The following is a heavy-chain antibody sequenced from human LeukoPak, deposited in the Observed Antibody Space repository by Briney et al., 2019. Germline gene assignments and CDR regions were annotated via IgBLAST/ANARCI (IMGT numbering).Heavy chain of an antibody. CDR1: GFTFSSYA. CDR2: ICGSGGST. Sequence: GDSLTLSCAASGFTFSSYAMSWLRQAPGKGLEWVAAICGSGGSTYYADSVKGRFTISSDNSNNTLYLQMHSLRAEDTAVYYCANTSGKWPFDYWGQGTLVTVSS. V-gene: IGHV3-23*01. CDR3: ANTSGKWPFDY. J-gene: IGHJ4*02. D-gene: IGHD5-12*01.